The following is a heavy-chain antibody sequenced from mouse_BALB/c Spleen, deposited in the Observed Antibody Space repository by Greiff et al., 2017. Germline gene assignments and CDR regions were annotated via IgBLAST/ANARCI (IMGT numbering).Heavy chain of an antibody. Sequence: EVQLVESGGGLVQPGGSLKLSCAASGFTFSSFTMSWVRQTPEKRLEWVAYISHGGGSTYYPDTVKGRFTISRDNAKNTLYLQMSSLKSEDTAMYYCARNGNYRGNYFDYWGQGTTLTVSS. D-gene: IGHD2-1*01. V-gene: IGHV5-12-2*01. CDR2: ISHGGGST. CDR3: ARNGNYRGNYFDY. J-gene: IGHJ2*01. CDR1: GFTFSSFT.